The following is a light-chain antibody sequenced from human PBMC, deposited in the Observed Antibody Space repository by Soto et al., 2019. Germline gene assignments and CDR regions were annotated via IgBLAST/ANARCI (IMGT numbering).Light chain of an antibody. CDR2: EVT. CDR3: ASYAGGNKV. Sequence: LTQPPSASGSPGQSVTISCTGTSSDVGGYNYVSWYQQHPGKAPKLMIYEVTKRPSGVPDRFSGSKSGNTASLTVSGLLPEDEADYYCASYAGGNKVFGTGTKVTVL. J-gene: IGLJ1*01. CDR1: SSDVGGYNY. V-gene: IGLV2-8*01.